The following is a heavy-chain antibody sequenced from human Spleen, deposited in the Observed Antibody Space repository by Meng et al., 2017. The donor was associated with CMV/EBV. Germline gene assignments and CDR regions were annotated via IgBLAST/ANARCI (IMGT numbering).Heavy chain of an antibody. CDR2: LYSGGYT. V-gene: IGHV3-53*01. Sequence: GGSLRLSCAVSGFIVSSNYMSWVRQAPGKGLEWVSVLYSGGYTYYADSVKGRFTVSRDNSKNTLYLQMSSLRAEDTAVYYCAAGVFSYFFEYWGQGTLVTVSS. D-gene: IGHD2/OR15-2a*01. CDR1: GFIVSSNY. J-gene: IGHJ4*02. CDR3: AAGVFSYFFEY.